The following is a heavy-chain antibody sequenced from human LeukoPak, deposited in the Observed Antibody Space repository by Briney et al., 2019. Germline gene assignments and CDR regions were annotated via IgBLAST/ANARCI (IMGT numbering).Heavy chain of an antibody. D-gene: IGHD3-10*01. Sequence: PSETLSLTCAVYGGSFSGYYWSWIRQPPGKGLEWIWEINHSGSTNYNPSLKSRVTISVDTSKNQFSLKLSSVTAADTAVYYCARTRYYSSWFDPWGQGTLVTASS. V-gene: IGHV4-34*01. CDR1: GGSFSGYY. CDR3: ARTRYYSSWFDP. CDR2: INHSGST. J-gene: IGHJ5*02.